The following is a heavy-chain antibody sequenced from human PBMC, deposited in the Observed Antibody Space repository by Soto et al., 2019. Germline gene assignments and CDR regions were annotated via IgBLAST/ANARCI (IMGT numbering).Heavy chain of an antibody. J-gene: IGHJ4*02. CDR2: IDYSGCT. V-gene: IGHV4-4*02. CDR3: ARDTGWGLGY. CDR1: GASINSNYC. Sequence: QVQLQESGPGLVRPSGTLSLTCAVSGASINSNYCWTWVRQPPGKGMEWIAEIDYSGCTSYNPSLKSRVTISMYKSKNQFSLHLTSVTAADTAMYDCARDTGWGLGYWGQGTLVTVSS. D-gene: IGHD6-19*01.